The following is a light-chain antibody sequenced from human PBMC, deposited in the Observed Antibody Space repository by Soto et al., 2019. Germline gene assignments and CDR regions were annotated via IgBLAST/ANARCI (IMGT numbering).Light chain of an antibody. J-gene: IGKJ2*03. CDR3: QQSYSTPYS. Sequence: DIQMTQSPSSLSASVGDRVTITCRASQNIRNYLNWYQQTPGKAPKLLIYAAYSLQSGVPSRCSGSGSGTYFTLTISSLQPEDFTTYYCQQSYSTPYSFGQGTKLEIK. V-gene: IGKV1-39*01. CDR1: QNIRNY. CDR2: AAY.